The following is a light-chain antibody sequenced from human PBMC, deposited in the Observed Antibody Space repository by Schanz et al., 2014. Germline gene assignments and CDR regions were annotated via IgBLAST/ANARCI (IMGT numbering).Light chain of an antibody. V-gene: IGLV2-8*01. J-gene: IGLJ1*01. CDR1: SSDVGGYNY. CDR3: SSYAGNKYV. CDR2: EVS. Sequence: QSVLTQPPSASGSPGQSVTISCTGTSSDVGGYNYVSWYQQHPGKAPQLMIYEVSKRPSGVPDRFSGSKSGNTASLTVSGLQAEDEADYYCSSYAGNKYVFGTGTKLTVL.